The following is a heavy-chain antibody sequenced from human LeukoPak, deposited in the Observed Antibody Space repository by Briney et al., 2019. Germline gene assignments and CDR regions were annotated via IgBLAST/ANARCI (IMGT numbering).Heavy chain of an antibody. CDR3: ARDQSPVEMATMPDY. CDR2: ISYDGSNK. J-gene: IGHJ4*02. D-gene: IGHD5-24*01. CDR1: GFTFSSYA. V-gene: IGHV3-30-3*01. Sequence: PGRSLRLSCAASGFTFSSYAMHWVRQAPGKGLEWVAVISYDGSNKYYADSVKGRFTISRDNSKNTLYLQMNSLRAEDTAVYYCARDQSPVEMATMPDYWGQGTLVTVSS.